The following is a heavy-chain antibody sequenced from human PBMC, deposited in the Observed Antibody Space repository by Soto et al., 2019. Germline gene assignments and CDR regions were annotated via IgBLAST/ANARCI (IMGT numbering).Heavy chain of an antibody. Sequence: GGSLRLSCAASGLTFSSYWMSWVRQAPGKGLEWVANIKQDGSEKYYVDSVKGRFTISRDNAKNSLYLQMNSLRAEDTAVYYCARDRAATDLFDYWGQGTLVTVSS. CDR2: IKQDGSEK. J-gene: IGHJ4*02. CDR1: GLTFSSYW. V-gene: IGHV3-7*05. CDR3: ARDRAATDLFDY. D-gene: IGHD2-15*01.